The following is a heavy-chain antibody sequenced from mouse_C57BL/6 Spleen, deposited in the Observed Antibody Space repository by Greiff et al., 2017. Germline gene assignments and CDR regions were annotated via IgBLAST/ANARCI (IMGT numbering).Heavy chain of an antibody. J-gene: IGHJ2*01. CDR2: IYPGNSDT. Sequence: VQLQQSGTVLARPGASVKMSCKTSGYTFTSYWMHWVKQRPGQGLEWIGAIYPGNSDTSYNQKFKGKAKLTAVTSASTAYMELSSLTNEDSAVYYCTRTITTVVASPYYFDYWGQGTTLTVSS. D-gene: IGHD1-1*01. CDR1: GYTFTSYW. CDR3: TRTITTVVASPYYFDY. V-gene: IGHV1-5*01.